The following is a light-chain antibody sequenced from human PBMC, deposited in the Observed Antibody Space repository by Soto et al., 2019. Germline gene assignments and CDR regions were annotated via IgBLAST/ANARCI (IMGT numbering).Light chain of an antibody. CDR3: QQYCSSLT. CDR1: QNISNY. J-gene: IGKJ4*01. Sequence: IVSTKYPATLSLCLPMRATLSCRASQNISNYLIGYQQKPGQAPRLLMYDVSNRATGIPARFSGSGSGTDFTLTISRLEPEDFAVYYCQQYCSSLTFGGGSKVDVK. CDR2: DVS. V-gene: IGKV3-11*01.